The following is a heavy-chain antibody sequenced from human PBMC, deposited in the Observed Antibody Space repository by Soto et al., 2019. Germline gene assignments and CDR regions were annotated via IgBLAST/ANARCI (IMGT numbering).Heavy chain of an antibody. CDR1: GGSIRSGGYY. V-gene: IGHV4-31*03. Sequence: TLSLTCTVSGGSIRSGGYYWSWIRQHPGKGLEWIGYISYSGTTYYNPSLESRVTISADTSKNQFSLKMISVTAADTAAYYCARRIGIAGLFDFWGQGTLVT. CDR2: ISYSGTT. D-gene: IGHD6-13*01. CDR3: ARRIGIAGLFDF. J-gene: IGHJ4*02.